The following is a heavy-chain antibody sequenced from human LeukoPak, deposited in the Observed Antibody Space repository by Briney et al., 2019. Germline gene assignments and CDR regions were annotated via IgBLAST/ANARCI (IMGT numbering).Heavy chain of an antibody. D-gene: IGHD2-2*01. CDR3: ARVGYCSSTSCYDGNWFDP. Sequence: SETLSLTCAVYGGSFSGYYWSWIRQPPGKGLEWIGEINHSGSTNYNPSLKSRVTISVDTSKNQFSLKLSSVTAADTAVYYCARVGYCSSTSCYDGNWFDPWGQGTLVTVSS. V-gene: IGHV4-34*01. J-gene: IGHJ5*02. CDR1: GGSFSGYY. CDR2: INHSGST.